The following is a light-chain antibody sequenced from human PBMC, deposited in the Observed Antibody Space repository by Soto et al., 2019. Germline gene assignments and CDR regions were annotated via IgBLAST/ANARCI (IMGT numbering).Light chain of an antibody. CDR1: SSDVGGYNY. CDR3: SSYTSSSTPYV. Sequence: QSALTQPASVSGSPGQSITISCTGTSSDVGGYNYVSWYQQHPGKAPKLMIYEVSNRPSGVANRFSGSKSGSTASLTISGRQAEDEEDYYCSSYTSSSTPYVFGTGTKLTVL. V-gene: IGLV2-14*01. J-gene: IGLJ1*01. CDR2: EVS.